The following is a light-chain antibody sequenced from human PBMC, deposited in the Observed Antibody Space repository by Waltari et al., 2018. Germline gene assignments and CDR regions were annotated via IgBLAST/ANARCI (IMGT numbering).Light chain of an antibody. Sequence: DIQMTQSPSTLSASVGDRFNITCRASQSISIWLSLYQQKPGKAPKLLIYKASSLESGVPSRFSGSGSGTEFTLTISSLQPDDFATYYCQQYNSYWTFGQGTKVEIK. CDR3: QQYNSYWT. CDR2: KAS. CDR1: QSISIW. J-gene: IGKJ1*01. V-gene: IGKV1-5*03.